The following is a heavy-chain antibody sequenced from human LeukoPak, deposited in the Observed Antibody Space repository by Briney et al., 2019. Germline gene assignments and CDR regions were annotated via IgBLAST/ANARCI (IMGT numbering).Heavy chain of an antibody. D-gene: IGHD2-15*01. Sequence: GGSLRLSCAASGFTFSSYGMYGVRQAPGKGLEWVAVISYDGSNKYYADSVKGRFTISRDNSKNTLYLQMNSLRAEDTAVYYCAKDGGGTLDYWGQGTLVTVSS. CDR3: AKDGGGTLDY. J-gene: IGHJ4*02. CDR1: GFTFSSYG. V-gene: IGHV3-30*18. CDR2: ISYDGSNK.